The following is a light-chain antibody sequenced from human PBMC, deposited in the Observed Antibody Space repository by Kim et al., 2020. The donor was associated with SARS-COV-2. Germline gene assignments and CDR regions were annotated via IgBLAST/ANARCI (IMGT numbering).Light chain of an antibody. Sequence: LGQTVSITCQGDSLRSYYASWYQQKPGQAPVLVIYGKNNRPSGIPDRFSGSSSGNTASLTITGAQAEDEADYYCNSRDSSGNHLVFGGGTKLTVL. V-gene: IGLV3-19*01. CDR3: NSRDSSGNHLV. J-gene: IGLJ2*01. CDR1: SLRSYY. CDR2: GKN.